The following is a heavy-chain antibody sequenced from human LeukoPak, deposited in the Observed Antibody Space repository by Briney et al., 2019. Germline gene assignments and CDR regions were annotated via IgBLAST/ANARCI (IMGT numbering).Heavy chain of an antibody. J-gene: IGHJ4*02. CDR2: IKQDESEK. V-gene: IGHV3-7*01. CDR1: GFTFSSYW. Sequence: GGSLRLSCVASGFTFSSYWMNWVRQAPGKGLEWVANIKQDESEKYYADSVKGRFTISRDNSKNTLYPQMNSLRAEDTAVYYCARVPHMGSSWPFDYWGQGTLVTVSS. D-gene: IGHD6-13*01. CDR3: ARVPHMGSSWPFDY.